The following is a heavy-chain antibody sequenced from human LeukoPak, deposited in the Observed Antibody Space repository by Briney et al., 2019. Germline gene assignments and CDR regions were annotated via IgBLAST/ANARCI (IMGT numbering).Heavy chain of an antibody. J-gene: IGHJ4*02. V-gene: IGHV3-23*01. D-gene: IGHD3-22*01. CDR1: GFTFSSYD. Sequence: GGSLRLSCAASGFTFSSYDMSWVRQAPGKGLESASHISGSGSSTYYADSVKGRFTTSRDNSKNTLYLQMNSLRAEDTAVYYCAKDRYYDSSGYLLDHWGQGTLVTVSS. CDR3: AKDRYYDSSGYLLDH. CDR2: ISGSGSST.